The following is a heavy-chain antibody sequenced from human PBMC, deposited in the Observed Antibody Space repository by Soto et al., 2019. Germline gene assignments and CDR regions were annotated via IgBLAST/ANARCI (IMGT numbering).Heavy chain of an antibody. Sequence: QGLLQESGPRLVKASESLSLTCTVSGGPISSYSWSWIRQTPEKGLEWIGYLSYGGTPNYNPSLESGVTITINTIATQFSPKLESLTAADTAVYYCARGFWATGGGNYYYSMDVWGQGTTVRVS. V-gene: IGHV4-59*12. CDR3: ARGFWATGGGNYYYSMDV. D-gene: IGHD2-15*01. CDR2: LSYGGTP. J-gene: IGHJ6*02. CDR1: GGPISSYS.